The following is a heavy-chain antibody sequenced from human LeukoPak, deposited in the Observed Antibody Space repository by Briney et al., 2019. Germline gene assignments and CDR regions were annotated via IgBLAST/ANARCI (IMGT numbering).Heavy chain of an antibody. CDR1: GFTVSNNY. Sequence: GGSLRLSCAASGFTVSNNYMSWVRQAPGKGLEWVSVIYSGGTTYYADSVRGRFTASRDNSKNTLYLQMNSLRVEDTAVYYCAHKLGRYYGMDVWGQGTTVTVSS. V-gene: IGHV3-66*01. J-gene: IGHJ6*02. CDR2: IYSGGTT. CDR3: AHKLGRYYGMDV.